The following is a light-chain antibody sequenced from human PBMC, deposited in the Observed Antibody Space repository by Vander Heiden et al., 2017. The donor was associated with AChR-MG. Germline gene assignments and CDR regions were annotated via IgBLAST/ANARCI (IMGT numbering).Light chain of an antibody. J-gene: IGKJ2*01. Sequence: ELVVTQSPGTLSLSPGDRATLSCRAGQSVSSIYVAWYQQKLGQAPRLLIYGASYRATGVPDRLSGGGSGTDFTLTISRLEPEDFAVYYCQLFAPSTGGGGYSFGQGTKLEIK. CDR1: QSVSSIY. CDR3: QLFAPSTGGGGYS. V-gene: IGKV3-20*01. CDR2: GAS.